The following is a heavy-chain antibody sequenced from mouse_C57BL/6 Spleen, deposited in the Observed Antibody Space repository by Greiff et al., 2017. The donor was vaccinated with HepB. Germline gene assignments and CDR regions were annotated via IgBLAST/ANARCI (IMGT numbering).Heavy chain of an antibody. CDR3: AREGGYDYDGGLFDY. J-gene: IGHJ2*01. Sequence: QVQLKESGAELVRPGTSVKVSCKASGYAFTNYLIEWVKQRPGQGLEWIGVINPGSGGTNYNEKFKGKATLTADKSSSTAYMQLSSLTSEDSAVYFCAREGGYDYDGGLFDYWGQGTTLTVSS. V-gene: IGHV1-54*01. D-gene: IGHD2-4*01. CDR2: INPGSGGT. CDR1: GYAFTNYL.